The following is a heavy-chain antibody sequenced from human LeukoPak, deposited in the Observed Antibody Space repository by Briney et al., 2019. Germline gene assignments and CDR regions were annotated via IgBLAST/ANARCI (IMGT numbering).Heavy chain of an antibody. V-gene: IGHV4-59*12. CDR2: IYYNGRT. CDR1: GGSISSYY. J-gene: IGHJ4*02. D-gene: IGHD3-16*02. Sequence: SETLSLTCTVSGGSISSYYWSWIRQPPGKGLEWIGYIYYNGRTNYNPSLKSRVTISVDTSKNQFSLKLSSVTAADTAVYYCARGRPYRSWGQGTLVTVSS. CDR3: ARGRPYRS.